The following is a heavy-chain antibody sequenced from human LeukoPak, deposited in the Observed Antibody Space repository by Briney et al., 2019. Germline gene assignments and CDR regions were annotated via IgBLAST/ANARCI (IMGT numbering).Heavy chain of an antibody. V-gene: IGHV3-23*01. CDR3: AKDLGGYDWGSPPSSAPADY. D-gene: IGHD5-12*01. CDR2: ISGSGDST. Sequence: HPGGSLRLSCAASGFTFSSYAMSWVRQAPGKGLEWVSTISGSGDSTYYADSVKGRFTISRDNSKNTLYLQMNSLRAEDTAVYYCAKDLGGYDWGSPPSSAPADYWGQGTLVTVSS. J-gene: IGHJ4*02. CDR1: GFTFSSYA.